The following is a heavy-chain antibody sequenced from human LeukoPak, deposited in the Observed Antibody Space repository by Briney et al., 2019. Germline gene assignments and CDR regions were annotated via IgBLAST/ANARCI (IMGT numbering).Heavy chain of an antibody. J-gene: IGHJ5*02. CDR3: ANSGSYAGHWFDP. CDR1: GESISGFY. V-gene: IGHV4-4*08. D-gene: IGHD1-26*01. Sequence: SETLSLTCTVSGESISGFYWNWIRQPPGKGLEWIGYIYTSGSTNYNPSLKSRVTMSVDTSKNQFSLKLSSVTAADTAVYYCANSGSYAGHWFDPWGQGTLVTVSS. CDR2: IYTSGST.